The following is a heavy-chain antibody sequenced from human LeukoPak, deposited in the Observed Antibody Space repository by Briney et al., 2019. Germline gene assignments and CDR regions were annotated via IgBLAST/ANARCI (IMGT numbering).Heavy chain of an antibody. CDR1: GGTFISYA. Sequence: GSSVKVSCKASGGTFISYAISWVRQAPGQGLEWMGGIIPIFGTANYAQKFQGRVTITADESTSTAYMELSSLRSEDTAVYYCARVPWEGYYDSSGYPYYYYGMDVWGQGTMVTVSS. CDR3: ARVPWEGYYDSSGYPYYYYGMDV. D-gene: IGHD3-22*01. V-gene: IGHV1-69*01. J-gene: IGHJ6*02. CDR2: IIPIFGTA.